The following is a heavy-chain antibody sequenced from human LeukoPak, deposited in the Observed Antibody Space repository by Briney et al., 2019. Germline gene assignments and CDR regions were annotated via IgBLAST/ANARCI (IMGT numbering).Heavy chain of an antibody. CDR3: ARDGDTVLTRGYYYYMDV. J-gene: IGHJ6*03. CDR2: ISSDSSTI. Sequence: PGGSLRLSCAASGFTFSTYSINWVRQAPGKGLEWVSYISSDSSTIYYADSLKGRFTISRDNARNSLYLQMNSLRAEDTALYYCARDGDTVLTRGYYYYMDVWGKGTTVTVSS. CDR1: GFTFSTYS. D-gene: IGHD4-23*01. V-gene: IGHV3-48*04.